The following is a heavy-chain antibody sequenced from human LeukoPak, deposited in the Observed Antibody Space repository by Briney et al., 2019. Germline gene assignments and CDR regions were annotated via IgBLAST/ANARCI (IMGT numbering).Heavy chain of an antibody. CDR2: IYYSGST. J-gene: IGHJ4*02. D-gene: IGHD4/OR15-4a*01. CDR3: ARGTMGTDSFDY. V-gene: IGHV4-31*02. Sequence: LRLSCAASGFTFSSYAMTWVRQAPGKGLEWIGYIYYSGSTYYNPSLKSRVTISVDTSKNQFSLKLSSVTAADTAVYYCARGTMGTDSFDYWGQGTLVTVSS. CDR1: GFTFSSYA.